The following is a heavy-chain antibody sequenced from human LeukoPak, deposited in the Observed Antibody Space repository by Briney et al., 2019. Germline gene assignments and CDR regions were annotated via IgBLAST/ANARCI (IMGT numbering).Heavy chain of an antibody. Sequence: GGSLRLSCAASGFTFSTYAMSWVRQAPGKGREWVSGIVGSDGSIYYADSVKGRVTISRDNTKSTLYLQMNSLRAEDTAVYYCAKDRQPDNGWDLDYWGQGTLVTVST. CDR2: IVGSDGSI. J-gene: IGHJ4*02. CDR3: AKDRQPDNGWDLDY. CDR1: GFTFSTYA. V-gene: IGHV3-23*01. D-gene: IGHD6-19*01.